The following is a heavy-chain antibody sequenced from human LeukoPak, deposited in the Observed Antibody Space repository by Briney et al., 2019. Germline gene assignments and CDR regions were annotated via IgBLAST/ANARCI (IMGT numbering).Heavy chain of an antibody. Sequence: PSETLSLTCTVSGGSISSSSYYWGWIRQPPGTGLEWIGSIYYSGSTYYNPSLKSRVTISVDTSKNQFSLKLSSVTAADTAVYYCARPGIAVARGAFDIWGQGTMVTVSS. CDR1: GGSISSSSYY. D-gene: IGHD6-19*01. CDR3: ARPGIAVARGAFDI. J-gene: IGHJ3*02. CDR2: IYYSGST. V-gene: IGHV4-39*01.